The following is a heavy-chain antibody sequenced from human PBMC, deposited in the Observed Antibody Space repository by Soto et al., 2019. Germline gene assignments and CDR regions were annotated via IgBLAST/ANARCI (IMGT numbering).Heavy chain of an antibody. CDR1: GFTFNSYW. D-gene: IGHD3-10*01. CDR2: INPDGRST. J-gene: IGHJ4*02. CDR3: ARGGLQGSGNHYNDN. V-gene: IGHV3-74*01. Sequence: EVQLVESGGGLVQPGGSLRLSCAASGFTFNSYWMHWVRQAPGKGLVLVSRINPDGRSTNYADSVKGRFTISRDNAKNTLYLQMNSLSAEDTAVYHCARGGLQGSGNHYNDNWGQGTLVTVSS.